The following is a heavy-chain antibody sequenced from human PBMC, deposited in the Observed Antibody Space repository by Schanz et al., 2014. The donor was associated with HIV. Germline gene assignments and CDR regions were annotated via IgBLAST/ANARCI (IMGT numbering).Heavy chain of an antibody. D-gene: IGHD3-3*01. CDR1: GFTFSDYY. V-gene: IGHV3-30-3*01. CDR2: ISYDASNK. J-gene: IGHJ5*02. Sequence: QAQLVESGGGLVKPGGSLRLSCVASGFTFSDYYMNWIRQAPGKGLEWVAVISYDASNKYYADSVRGRFTISRDNSKNTLYLQMNSLRVEDTAVYFCARDVINYDFWSGYYTWGQGTRVTVSS. CDR3: ARDVINYDFWSGYYT.